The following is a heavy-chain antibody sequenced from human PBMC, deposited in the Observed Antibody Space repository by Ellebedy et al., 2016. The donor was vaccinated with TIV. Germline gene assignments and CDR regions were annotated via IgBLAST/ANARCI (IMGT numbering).Heavy chain of an antibody. CDR2: IYHSGST. J-gene: IGHJ3*02. CDR1: GGSIISTNW. Sequence: MPSETLSLTCAVSGGSIISTNWWSWVRQPPGKGLEWIGEIYHSGSTNYNPSIKSRVTISVDKSKNQSSLKLTSVTAAVTAVYYCAKRQAYGDYEYAVDIWGQGTMVTVSS. V-gene: IGHV4-4*02. CDR3: AKRQAYGDYEYAVDI. D-gene: IGHD4-17*01.